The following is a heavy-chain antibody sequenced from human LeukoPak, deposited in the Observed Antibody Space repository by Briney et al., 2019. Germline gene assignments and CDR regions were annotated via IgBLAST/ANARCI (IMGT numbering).Heavy chain of an antibody. CDR2: ISWNSGSI. CDR1: GFTFDDYA. Sequence: GRSLRHSCAASGFTFDDYAMHWVRQAPGKGLEWVSGISWNSGSIGYADSVKGRFTISRDNAKNSLYLQMNSLRAEDMALYYCAKGNQQWLAYDAFDIWGQGTMVTVSS. CDR3: AKGNQQWLAYDAFDI. D-gene: IGHD6-19*01. V-gene: IGHV3-9*03. J-gene: IGHJ3*02.